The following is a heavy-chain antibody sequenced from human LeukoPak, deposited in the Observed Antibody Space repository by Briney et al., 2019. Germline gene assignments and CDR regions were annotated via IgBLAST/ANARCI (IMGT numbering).Heavy chain of an antibody. D-gene: IGHD1-26*01. CDR2: IYYSGST. J-gene: IGHJ5*02. CDR1: GGSVSDYY. V-gene: IGHV4-59*02. CDR3: AEYSGSYSGWFDP. Sequence: SETLSLTCTVSGGSVSDYYWSWIRQSPGKGLEWIGSIYYSGSTYYNPSLKSRVTISVDTSKNQFSLKLSSVTAADTAVYYCAEYSGSYSGWFDPWGQGTLVTVSS.